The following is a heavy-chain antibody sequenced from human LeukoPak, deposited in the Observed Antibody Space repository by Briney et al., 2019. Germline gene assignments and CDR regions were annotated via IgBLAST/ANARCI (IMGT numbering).Heavy chain of an antibody. CDR3: ARARRHSSSWPYYFDY. J-gene: IGHJ4*02. CDR1: GFSFSSYW. D-gene: IGHD6-13*01. V-gene: IGHV3-7*03. CDR2: IKEDGSEK. Sequence: GGSLRLSCAASGFSFSSYWMSWVRQAPGKGLGWVANIKEDGSEKYYVDSVKGRFTISRDNAKNSLYLQMNSLRAEDTAVYYCARARRHSSSWPYYFDYWGQGTLVTVSS.